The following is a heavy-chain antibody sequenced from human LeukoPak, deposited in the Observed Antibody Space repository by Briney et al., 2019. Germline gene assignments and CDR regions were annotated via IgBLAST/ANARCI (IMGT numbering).Heavy chain of an antibody. V-gene: IGHV3-21*01. CDR1: GFTFNSYS. CDR2: ISSSSSYI. J-gene: IGHJ5*02. D-gene: IGHD6-13*01. Sequence: GGSLRLSCAASGFTFNSYSMNWVRQAPGKGLEWVSSISSSSSYIYYADSVKGRFTISRDNAKNSLYLQMNSLRAEDTAVYYCAREGSSWLNWFDPWGQGTLVTVSS. CDR3: AREGSSWLNWFDP.